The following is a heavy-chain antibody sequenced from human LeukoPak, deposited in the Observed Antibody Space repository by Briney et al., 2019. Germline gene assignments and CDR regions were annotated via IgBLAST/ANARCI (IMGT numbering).Heavy chain of an antibody. CDR2: IYHSGST. CDR3: ARAGSGSYLVWFDR. CDR1: GGSISSGGYS. V-gene: IGHV4-30-2*01. J-gene: IGHJ5*02. Sequence: SQTLSLTCAVSGGSISSGGYSWRWIRQPPGKGLEWIGYIYHSGSTYYNPSLKSRVTISVDRSKNQFSLKLSSVTAADTAVYYCARAGSGSYLVWFDRWGQGTLVTVSS. D-gene: IGHD3-10*01.